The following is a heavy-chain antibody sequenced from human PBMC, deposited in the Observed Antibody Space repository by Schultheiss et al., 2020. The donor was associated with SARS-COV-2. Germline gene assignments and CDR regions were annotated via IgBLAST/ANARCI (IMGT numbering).Heavy chain of an antibody. J-gene: IGHJ6*02. Sequence: ASVKVSCKASGYTFTSYYMHWVRQAPGQGLEWMGIINPSGGSTSYAQKFQGRVTMTRDTSTSTVYMELSSLRSEDTAVYYCAVGMMVRGVTRRAYYGMDVWGQGTTVTVSS. V-gene: IGHV1-46*01. D-gene: IGHD3-10*01. CDR3: AVGMMVRGVTRRAYYGMDV. CDR1: GYTFTSYY. CDR2: INPSGGST.